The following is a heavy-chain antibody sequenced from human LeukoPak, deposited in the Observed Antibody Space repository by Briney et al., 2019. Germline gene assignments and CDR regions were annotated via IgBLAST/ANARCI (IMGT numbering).Heavy chain of an antibody. V-gene: IGHV4-38-2*02. Sequence: SETLSLTCTVSGYPISSGYYWGWIRQPPGKGLEWIGGIYHRGSTYYNPSLKSRVTISVDTSKNQFSLKLNSVTAADTAIYYCARYRNCGSDCYDAFDIWGQGTMVTVSS. CDR1: GYPISSGYY. CDR2: IYHRGST. J-gene: IGHJ3*02. D-gene: IGHD2-21*02. CDR3: ARYRNCGSDCYDAFDI.